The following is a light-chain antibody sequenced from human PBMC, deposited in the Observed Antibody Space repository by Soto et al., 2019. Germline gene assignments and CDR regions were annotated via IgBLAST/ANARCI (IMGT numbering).Light chain of an antibody. V-gene: IGLV3-21*02. CDR2: DDS. J-gene: IGLJ2*01. Sequence: SYELTQPPSVSVATGQTARITCGGNYIGSRSVHWYHQKPGQAPVLVVHDDSDRPSGIPERFSGSKSENTATLTISRVEAGDEADFYCQVWDRNSDVVFGGGTKLTVL. CDR3: QVWDRNSDVV. CDR1: YIGSRS.